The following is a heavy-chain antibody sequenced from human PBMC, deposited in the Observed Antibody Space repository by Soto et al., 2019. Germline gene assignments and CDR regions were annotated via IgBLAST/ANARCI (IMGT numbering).Heavy chain of an antibody. CDR2: INSDGTTT. CDR3: THCRGESCHGVHCGMDC. V-gene: IGHV3-74*01. D-gene: IGHD2-15*01. Sequence: QPGGSLRLACGVYGFTFRGYWMHLVRQSPGKGLVWVSRINSDGTTTAYADSVKGRFTISRDNSKNTLFLQMTSLRADDTAVYYRTHCRGESCHGVHCGMDCWRQGSTFTVSS. CDR1: GFTFRGYW. J-gene: IGHJ6*02.